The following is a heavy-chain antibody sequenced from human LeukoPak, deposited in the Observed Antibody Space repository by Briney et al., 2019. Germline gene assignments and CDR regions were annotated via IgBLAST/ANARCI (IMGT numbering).Heavy chain of an antibody. D-gene: IGHD6-13*01. V-gene: IGHV3-21*01. CDR1: GFTFSSYS. CDR2: ISSSSSYI. CDR3: AKDLWRQLAGVNYYYYGMDV. Sequence: PGGSLRLSCAASGFTFSSYSMNWVRQAPGKGLEWVSSISSSSSYIYYADSVKGRFTISRDNAKNSLYLQMNSLRAEDTAVYYCAKDLWRQLAGVNYYYYGMDVWGQGTTVTVSS. J-gene: IGHJ6*02.